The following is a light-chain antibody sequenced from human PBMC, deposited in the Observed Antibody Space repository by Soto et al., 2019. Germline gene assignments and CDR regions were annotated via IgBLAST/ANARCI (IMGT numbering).Light chain of an antibody. J-gene: IGKJ1*01. CDR1: QSISRY. Sequence: DIEMTQSPYSLSSSVGDRATITCRASQSISRYLNWYQQKPGNATKLLIYAASSLQSGVPSRFSGSGSGTDFILAISSLQPEDFATYYCQQNYNTPWTFAQGTKVDIK. CDR3: QQNYNTPWT. V-gene: IGKV1-39*01. CDR2: AAS.